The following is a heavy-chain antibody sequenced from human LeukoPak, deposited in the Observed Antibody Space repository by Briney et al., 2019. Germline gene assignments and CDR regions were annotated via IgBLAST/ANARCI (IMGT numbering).Heavy chain of an antibody. CDR2: ISYDGSNK. J-gene: IGHJ3*02. CDR3: AKMVFPSMASRLDAFDI. V-gene: IGHV3-30*18. CDR1: GFTFSSYG. D-gene: IGHD6-13*01. Sequence: PGGSLRLSCAASGFTFSSYGMHWVRQAPGKGLEWVAVISYDGSNKYYADSVKGRFTISRDNSKNTLYLQMYSLRAEDTAVYYCAKMVFPSMASRLDAFDIWGQGTMVTVSS.